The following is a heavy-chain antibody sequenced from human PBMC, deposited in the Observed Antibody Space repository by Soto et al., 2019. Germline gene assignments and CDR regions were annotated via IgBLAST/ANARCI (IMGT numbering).Heavy chain of an antibody. CDR3: AKDSARRGNYYGMDV. D-gene: IGHD3-10*01. V-gene: IGHV3-33*06. Sequence: LRLSCAASGFTFSSYGMHWVRQAPGKGLEWVAVIWYDGSNKYYADSVKGRFTISRDNSKNTLYLQMNSLRAEDTAVYYCAKDSARRGNYYGMDVWGQGTTVTVSS. J-gene: IGHJ6*02. CDR1: GFTFSSYG. CDR2: IWYDGSNK.